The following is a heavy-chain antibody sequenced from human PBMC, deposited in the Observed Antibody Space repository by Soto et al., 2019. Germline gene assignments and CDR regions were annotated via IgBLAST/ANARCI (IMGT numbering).Heavy chain of an antibody. CDR3: ARRGEREEWFDP. CDR2: IYPGDSDT. J-gene: IGHJ5*02. Sequence: GESLKISCKGSGYSFSTYWIGWVRQMPGKGLEWMGIIYPGDSDTRYSPSFQGQVTISADKSINTAYLQWSSLKASDTAIYYCARRGEREEWFDPWGQGTQVTVSS. CDR1: GYSFSTYW. V-gene: IGHV5-51*01. D-gene: IGHD1-26*01.